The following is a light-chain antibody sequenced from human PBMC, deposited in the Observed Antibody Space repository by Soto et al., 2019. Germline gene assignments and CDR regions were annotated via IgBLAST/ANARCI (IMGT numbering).Light chain of an antibody. CDR2: AAS. CDR1: QGIRND. Sequence: DNQMNKSPASLSSSVRERVTITCRASQGIRNDLGWYQQKPGKAPKRLIYAASSLQSGVPSRFSGSGSGTEFTLTISSLKPEDFATYYCLEHNSYPLSFGGGTKV. CDR3: LEHNSYPLS. J-gene: IGKJ4*01. V-gene: IGKV1-17*01.